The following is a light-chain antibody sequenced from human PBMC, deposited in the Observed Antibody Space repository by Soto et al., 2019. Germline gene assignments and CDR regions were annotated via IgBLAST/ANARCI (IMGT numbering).Light chain of an antibody. V-gene: IGKV3D-15*01. CDR1: QSVSSN. J-gene: IGKJ2*01. CDR3: QQYHNWYT. CDR2: GAS. Sequence: EIVMTQSPATLSVSPGERATLSCRASQSVSSNLAWYQQKPGQPPRLLISGASTRATGIPARFSGSGSGTEFTLTVSSLQSEDFAVYYCQQYHNWYTFGQGTKLEIK.